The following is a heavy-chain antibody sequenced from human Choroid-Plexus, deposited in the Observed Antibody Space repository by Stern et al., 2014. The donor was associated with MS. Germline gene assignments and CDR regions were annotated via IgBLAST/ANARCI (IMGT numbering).Heavy chain of an antibody. D-gene: IGHD2-15*01. CDR1: GFTFRNFG. J-gene: IGHJ4*02. CDR3: AKDRQWSTYFFDY. CDR2: ISYDGSDK. Sequence: VQLVESGGGVAQPGRPLILSCAASGFTFRNFGMHWVRQAPGKGLEGVALISYDGSDKYYADSVKGRFTIFRDNSKNTLYMHMNSLRAEDTAVYYCAKDRQWSTYFFDYWGQGSLVTVSS. V-gene: IGHV3-30*18.